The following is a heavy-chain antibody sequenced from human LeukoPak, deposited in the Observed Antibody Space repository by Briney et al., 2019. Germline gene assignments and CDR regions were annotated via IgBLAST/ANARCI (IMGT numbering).Heavy chain of an antibody. J-gene: IGHJ4*01. CDR2: INPNSGGT. Sequence: ASVKVSCKASGYTFTGYYMHWVRQAPGQGLEWMGWINPNSGGTNYAQKFQGRVTMTRDTSISTAYMELSRLRPDDTAVYYCARESGAVAGRPIDYWGQGTLVTVSS. CDR1: GYTFTGYY. CDR3: ARESGAVAGRPIDY. D-gene: IGHD6-19*01. V-gene: IGHV1-2*02.